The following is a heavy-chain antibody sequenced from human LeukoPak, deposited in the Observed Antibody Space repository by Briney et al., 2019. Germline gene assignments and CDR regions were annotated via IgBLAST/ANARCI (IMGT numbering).Heavy chain of an antibody. CDR3: ARAKPKNMVRGLIMRRESRYYFDY. V-gene: IGHV3-53*01. Sequence: GGSLRLSCAASGFTFSSNYMSWVRQAPGKGLEWVAVIYSGGSTYYADSVKGRFTISRDNSKSTLYIQMNSLTAEDTAVYYCARAKPKNMVRGLIMRRESRYYFDYWGQGTLVTVSS. CDR2: IYSGGST. D-gene: IGHD3-10*01. CDR1: GFTFSSNY. J-gene: IGHJ4*02.